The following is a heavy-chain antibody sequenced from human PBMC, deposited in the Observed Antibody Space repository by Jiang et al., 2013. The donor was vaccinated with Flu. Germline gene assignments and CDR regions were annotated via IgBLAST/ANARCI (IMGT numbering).Heavy chain of an antibody. V-gene: IGHV7-4-1*02. CDR2: INTNTWNP. Sequence: QSGSELKKPGASVKVSCKASGYSFTSYAMNWVRQAPGQGLEWMGWINTNTWNPTYAQGFTGRYVFSMDISVSTTFLQISSLKAEDTAVYYCARSTGLSGWYFPFDYWGQGTLVTVSS. D-gene: IGHD6-13*01. CDR3: ARSTGLSGWYFPFDY. CDR1: GYSFTSYA. J-gene: IGHJ4*02.